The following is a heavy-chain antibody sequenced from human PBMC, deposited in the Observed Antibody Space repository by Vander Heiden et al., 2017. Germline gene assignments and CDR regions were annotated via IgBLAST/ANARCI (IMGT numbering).Heavy chain of an antibody. J-gene: IGHJ4*02. CDR2: IYHSGST. CDR1: GCSISSGCYS. CDR3: ARVPRFGYYFDY. Sequence: QLQLQESGSGLVKASQPLSLACAVAGCSISSGCYSLSWIRQPPVKGLEWIVYIYHSGSTYYNPSLKSRVTIAIDRSKNQFSLKLSSVTAADTAVYYCARVPRFGYYFDYWGQGTLVTVSS. D-gene: IGHD3-16*01. V-gene: IGHV4-30-2*01.